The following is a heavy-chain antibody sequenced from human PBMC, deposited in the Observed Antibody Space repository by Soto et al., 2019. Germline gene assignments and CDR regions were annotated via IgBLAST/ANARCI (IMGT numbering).Heavy chain of an antibody. CDR3: ARAKDSSSSLYCYYMDV. CDR2: IKQDGSEK. D-gene: IGHD6-6*01. J-gene: IGHJ6*03. Sequence: GGSLRLSCAASGFTFSSYWMSWVRQAPGKGLEWVANIKQDGSEKYYVDSVKGRFTISRDNAKNSLYLQMNSLRAEDTAVYYCARAKDSSSSLYCYYMDVWGKGTTVTVSS. CDR1: GFTFSSYW. V-gene: IGHV3-7*03.